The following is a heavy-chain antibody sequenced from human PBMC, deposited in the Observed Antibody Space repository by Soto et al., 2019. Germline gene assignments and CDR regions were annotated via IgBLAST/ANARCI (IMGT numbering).Heavy chain of an antibody. CDR2: INHSGST. D-gene: IGHD2-2*01. J-gene: IGHJ4*02. CDR1: GGSFSGYY. V-gene: IGHV4-34*01. Sequence: QVQLQQWGAGLLKPSETLSLTCAVYGGSFSGYYWSWIRQPPGKGLEWIGEINHSGSTNYNPSLKSRVTISVDPSKNQFSLKLSSVTAADTAVYYCARGGIVVVPAASEAYDYWGQGTLVTVSS. CDR3: ARGGIVVVPAASEAYDY.